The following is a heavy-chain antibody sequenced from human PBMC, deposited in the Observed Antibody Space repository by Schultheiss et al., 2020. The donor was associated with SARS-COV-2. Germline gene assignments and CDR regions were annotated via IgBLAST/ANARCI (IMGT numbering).Heavy chain of an antibody. CDR3: ARDPLGANDYFDY. D-gene: IGHD1-26*01. CDR1: GFTFSRFA. V-gene: IGHV3-21*04. Sequence: GGSLRLSCVGSGFTFSRFAMSWVRQAPGEGLEWVSSISSSSSYIYYADSVKGRFTISRDNAKNSLYLQMNSLRAEDTAVYYCARDPLGANDYFDYWGQGTLVTVSS. CDR2: ISSSSSYI. J-gene: IGHJ4*02.